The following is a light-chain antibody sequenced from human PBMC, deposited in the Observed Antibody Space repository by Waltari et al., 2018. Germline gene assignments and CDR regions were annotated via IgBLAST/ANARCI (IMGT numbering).Light chain of an antibody. CDR2: GKK. CDR3: NSRDSSGNVV. CDR1: SLRSYY. V-gene: IGLV3-19*01. Sequence: SSDLTQNPAVSVALGQTVRTTCKGESLRSYYATWYQQKPGQAPVLVIYGKKNRPPGIPDRCSGSSSGTTASLTITWAQAEDEADYYCNSRDSSGNVVFGGGTKLTVL. J-gene: IGLJ2*01.